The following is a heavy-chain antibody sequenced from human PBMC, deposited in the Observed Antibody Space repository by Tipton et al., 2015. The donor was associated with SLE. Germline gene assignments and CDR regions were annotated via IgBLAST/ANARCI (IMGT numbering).Heavy chain of an antibody. V-gene: IGHV3-11*01. D-gene: IGHD5-12*01. CDR3: ATDRFHRGYGRGEFFFGY. CDR1: GFTFSDYY. CDR2: ISSDSSTT. Sequence: SLRLSCAASGFTFSDYYMSWIRQAPGKGLEWVSYISSDSSTTYYADSVKGRFTISRDNAKNSLYLQMNSLRAEDTAVYYCATDRFHRGYGRGEFFFGYWCQGTLVTVSS. J-gene: IGHJ4*02.